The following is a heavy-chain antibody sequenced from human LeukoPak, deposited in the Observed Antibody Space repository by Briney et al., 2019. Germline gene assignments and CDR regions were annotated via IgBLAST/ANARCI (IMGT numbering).Heavy chain of an antibody. CDR1: GGSISSRDW. V-gene: IGHV4-4*02. J-gene: IGHJ4*02. Sequence: SGTLSLTCAVSGGSISSRDWWSWVRQPPGKGLEWIGEIYHSGSTNYNPSLKSRVTISVDKSKNQFSLNLSSVTAADTAVYYCARDRRYYDSSAYIRGFDYWGQGTLVTVSS. D-gene: IGHD3-22*01. CDR3: ARDRRYYDSSAYIRGFDY. CDR2: IYHSGST.